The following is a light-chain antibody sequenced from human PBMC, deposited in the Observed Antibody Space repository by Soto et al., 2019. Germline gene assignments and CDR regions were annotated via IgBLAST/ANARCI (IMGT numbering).Light chain of an antibody. CDR2: GAS. CDR1: QSVSSSY. CDR3: QQFGSSPLST. Sequence: EIVLTQSPGTLSLCPGERATLSCRASQSVSSSYLAWYQQKPGQAPRLLIYGASSRATGIPDRFSGSGSGTDFTLTISRLEPEDSAVYYCQQFGSSPLSTFGPGTKVDVK. J-gene: IGKJ3*01. V-gene: IGKV3-20*01.